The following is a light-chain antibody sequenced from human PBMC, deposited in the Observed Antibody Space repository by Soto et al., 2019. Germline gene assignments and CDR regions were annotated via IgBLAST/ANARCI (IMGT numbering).Light chain of an antibody. CDR1: QSVDSTY. J-gene: IGKJ1*01. V-gene: IGKV3-20*01. CDR2: ATS. CDR3: QQYASTRWT. Sequence: EIVLTQSPGTLSLSPGARAPLSCRASQSVDSTYLAWYQQKPDQSPRLLIYATSTRAAGIPDRFSGSGSGTDFTLTISRLQPEDFAVYYCQQYASTRWTFGQGTKV.